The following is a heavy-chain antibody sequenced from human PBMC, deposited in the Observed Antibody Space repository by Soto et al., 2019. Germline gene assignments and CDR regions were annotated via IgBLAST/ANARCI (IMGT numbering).Heavy chain of an antibody. Sequence: PXXTLSLPCTVSGXSLSSNRHYWGWIRQSPGKGLEWIGSVFNSGRTKYNASLKSRVTISLDTSKDQFSLRLSSVTVADKAIYYCARLFNGKYYIDYWGHGTQGTVSS. J-gene: IGHJ4*01. CDR2: VFNSGRT. CDR1: GXSLSSNRHY. D-gene: IGHD2-8*01. V-gene: IGHV4-39*01. CDR3: ARLFNGKYYIDY.